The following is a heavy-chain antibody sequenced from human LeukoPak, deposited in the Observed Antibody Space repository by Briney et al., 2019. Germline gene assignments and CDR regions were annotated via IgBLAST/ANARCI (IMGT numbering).Heavy chain of an antibody. J-gene: IGHJ4*02. V-gene: IGHV3-23*01. D-gene: IGHD4-17*01. CDR1: GLTFRSYV. CDR3: VKGDGYGDYGSQIDY. CDR2: FMCSSGSK. Sequence: GGSLSLSCAASGLTFRSYVMSSVRQAPGKGLEWVSGFMCSSGSKYYTESLKRRFTISRDNSKNTLYLQMSSLRAEDTAVYYCVKGDGYGDYGSQIDYWGQGTLVTVSS.